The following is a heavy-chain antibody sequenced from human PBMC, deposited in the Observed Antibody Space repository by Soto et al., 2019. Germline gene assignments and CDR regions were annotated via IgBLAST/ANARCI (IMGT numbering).Heavy chain of an antibody. D-gene: IGHD2-2*01. V-gene: IGHV1-2*02. J-gene: IGHJ5*02. Sequence: ASVKVSCKASGYTFTGYYMHWVRQAPGQGLEWMGWINPNSGGTNYAQKFQGRVTMTRDTSISTAYMELSRLRSDDTAVYYCAREGGYCSSTSCYGDGGNWFNPWGQGTLVTVSS. CDR2: INPNSGGT. CDR1: GYTFTGYY. CDR3: AREGGYCSSTSCYGDGGNWFNP.